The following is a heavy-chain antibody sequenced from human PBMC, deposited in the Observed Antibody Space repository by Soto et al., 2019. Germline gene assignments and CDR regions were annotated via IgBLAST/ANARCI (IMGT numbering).Heavy chain of an antibody. CDR1: GGSISSGGYS. J-gene: IGHJ4*02. V-gene: IGHV4-30-2*01. Sequence: QLQLQESGSGLVKPSQTLSLTCAVSGGSISSGGYSWSWIRQPPGKGLEWVGYIYPSGSTYYNTSLKSRGPISVDRSKNQFALKLSSVTAADTAVYYCARTTYGDYFDYWGQGTLVTVSS. D-gene: IGHD4-17*01. CDR2: IYPSGST. CDR3: ARTTYGDYFDY.